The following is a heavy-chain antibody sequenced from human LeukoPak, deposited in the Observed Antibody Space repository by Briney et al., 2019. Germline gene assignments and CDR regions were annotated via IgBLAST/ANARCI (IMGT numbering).Heavy chain of an antibody. CDR2: ISYDGSNK. CDR3: AGCSGGNCYSGFDY. V-gene: IGHV3-30*03. Sequence: GGSLRLSCAASGFTFSSYGMHWVRQAPGKGLEWVAVISYDGSNKYYADSVKGRFTISRDNSKNTLYLQMNSLRAEDTAVYFCAGCSGGNCYSGFDYWGQGTLVTVSS. J-gene: IGHJ4*02. D-gene: IGHD2-15*01. CDR1: GFTFSSYG.